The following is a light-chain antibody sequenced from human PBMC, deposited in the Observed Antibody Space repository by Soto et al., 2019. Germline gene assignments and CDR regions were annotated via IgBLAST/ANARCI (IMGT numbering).Light chain of an antibody. CDR1: QSVSSSY. CDR2: GAS. J-gene: IGKJ4*01. Sequence: EVVLTQSPGTLSLSPGERATLSCRASQSVSSSYLAWYQQKPGQAPRLLIYGASSRATGIPDRFSGSGSGTDFTLTISRLEPEDFALYYCQQYGSSRPTFGGGTNVEIK. V-gene: IGKV3-20*01. CDR3: QQYGSSRPT.